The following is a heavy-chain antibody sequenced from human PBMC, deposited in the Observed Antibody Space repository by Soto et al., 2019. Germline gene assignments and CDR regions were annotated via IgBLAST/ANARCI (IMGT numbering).Heavy chain of an antibody. CDR2: ITVGSSPI. CDR3: ARDRGGGGFSH. J-gene: IGHJ4*02. D-gene: IGHD3-10*01. CDR1: GFTFNDYS. Sequence: EVQLVESGGDLVQPGGSLRLSCAASGFTFNDYSMHWVRQAPGKGLEWLSYITVGSSPIYYADSVKGRFTISRDNAKNPLFLQMARLSAGDAAVYYWARDRGGGGFSHWGQGTLVTVSS. V-gene: IGHV3-48*01.